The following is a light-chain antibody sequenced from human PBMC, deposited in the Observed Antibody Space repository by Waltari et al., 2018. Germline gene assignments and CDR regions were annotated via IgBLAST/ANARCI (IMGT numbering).Light chain of an antibody. Sequence: EIVLTQTPGTLSLSPGERATLSCRASQTVGSSYLTWYQQKPGQAPRLLMYGVASRAAGFPDRCSGSGSATVFTLTINRLEPEDSAVYYCQQYETSPWTFGQGTKVEIK. J-gene: IGKJ1*01. V-gene: IGKV3-20*01. CDR2: GVA. CDR3: QQYETSPWT. CDR1: QTVGSSY.